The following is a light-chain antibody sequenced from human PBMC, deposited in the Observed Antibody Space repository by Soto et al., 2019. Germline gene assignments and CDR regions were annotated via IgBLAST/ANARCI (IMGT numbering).Light chain of an antibody. CDR2: DVS. CDR1: SSDIGGFNY. J-gene: IGLJ2*01. CDR3: SSYTGSSVV. Sequence: QSALTQPASVSGSPRQSITITCTGTSSDIGGFNYVSWYQQHPGKAPRLMIYDVSHRPSGVSNRFSGSKSGNTASLTISGLQAEDEADYHCSSYTGSSVVFGGGTQLTVL. V-gene: IGLV2-14*01.